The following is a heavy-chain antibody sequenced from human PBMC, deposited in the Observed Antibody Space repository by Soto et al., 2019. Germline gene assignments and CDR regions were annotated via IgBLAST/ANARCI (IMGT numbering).Heavy chain of an antibody. J-gene: IGHJ4*02. CDR3: AKLRAKSHIAVPFDY. V-gene: IGHV3-23*01. Sequence: EVHLLDSGGGLAQPGGSLKLSCATSGFTFGNFAMSWVRQAPGKGLEWVSAIRGNGGSTYYAYSVKGRFTISRDNSTKTLYLQMNSLTAEDTAVYFCAKLRAKSHIAVPFDYWGQGSLVTVSS. D-gene: IGHD2-15*01. CDR1: GFTFGNFA. CDR2: IRGNGGST.